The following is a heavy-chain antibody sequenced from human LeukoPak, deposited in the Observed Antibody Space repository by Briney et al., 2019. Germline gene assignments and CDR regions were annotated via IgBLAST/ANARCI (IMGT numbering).Heavy chain of an antibody. D-gene: IGHD2-2*01. CDR3: ARDPRWLTPDCTSTSCYENYFDP. CDR2: IYHSGSA. CDR1: GYSISSGYQ. Sequence: SETLSLTCGVSGYSISSGYQWAWIRQSPGKGLEWIGSIYHSGSAHYNPSLKSRVTISVETSKNQFSLNMYSVTAADTAVYYCARDPRWLTPDCTSTSCYENYFDPWGQRTLVTVSS. J-gene: IGHJ5*02. V-gene: IGHV4-38-2*02.